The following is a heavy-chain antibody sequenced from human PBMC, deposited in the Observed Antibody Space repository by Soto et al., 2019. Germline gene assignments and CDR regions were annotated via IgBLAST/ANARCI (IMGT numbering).Heavy chain of an antibody. V-gene: IGHV1-3*01. CDR1: GYTFTSYA. D-gene: IGHD3-9*01. CDR3: ARVTGYYAPDY. J-gene: IGHJ4*02. CDR2: INAGNGNT. Sequence: ASVKVSCKASGYTFTSYAMHWVRQAPGQRLEWMGWINAGNGNTKYSQKFQGRVTITRDTSASTAYMELSSLRSEDTAVYYCARVTGYYAPDYWGQGTLVNVSS.